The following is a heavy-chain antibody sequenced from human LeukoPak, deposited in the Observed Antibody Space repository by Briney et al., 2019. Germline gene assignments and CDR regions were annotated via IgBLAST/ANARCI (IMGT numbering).Heavy chain of an antibody. CDR2: ISAYNGNT. CDR1: GYTFTSYG. D-gene: IGHD2-2*01. CDR3: ARDGVRCSSTSCYLVDYYYGMDV. J-gene: IGHJ6*02. Sequence: ASVKVSCKASGYTFTSYGISWVRQAPGQGLEWMGWISAYNGNTNYAQKLQGRVTMTTDTSTSTAYMELRSLRSDDTAVYYCARDGVRCSSTSCYLVDYYYGMDVWGQGTTVTVSS. V-gene: IGHV1-18*01.